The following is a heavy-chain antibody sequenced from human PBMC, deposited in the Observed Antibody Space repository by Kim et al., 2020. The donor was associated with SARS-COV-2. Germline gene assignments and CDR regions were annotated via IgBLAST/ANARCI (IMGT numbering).Heavy chain of an antibody. D-gene: IGHD6-19*01. V-gene: IGHV1-69*13. CDR1: GGTFSSYA. J-gene: IGHJ6*02. CDR2: IIPIFGTA. Sequence: SVKVSCKASGGTFSSYAISWVRQAPGQGLEWMGGIIPIFGTANYAQKFQGRVTITADESTSTAYMELSSLRSEDTAVYYCARAPRIAVAGPYYYYGMDVWGQGTTVTVSS. CDR3: ARAPRIAVAGPYYYYGMDV.